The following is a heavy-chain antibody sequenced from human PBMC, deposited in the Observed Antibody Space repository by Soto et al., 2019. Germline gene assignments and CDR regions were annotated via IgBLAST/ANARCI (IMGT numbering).Heavy chain of an antibody. CDR2: IYWNDDK. D-gene: IGHD6-13*01. CDR3: EHRPSIEADGKGRLDY. CDR1: GFSLSTSGVG. J-gene: IGHJ4*02. Sequence: SGPTLVNPTQTLTLTCTFSGFSLSTSGVGVGWIRQPPGKALEWLALIYWNDDKRYSPSLKSRLTITKDTSKNQVVLTMTNMDPVETATYYREHRPSIEADGKGRLDYWGQGTLVTVSS. V-gene: IGHV2-5*01.